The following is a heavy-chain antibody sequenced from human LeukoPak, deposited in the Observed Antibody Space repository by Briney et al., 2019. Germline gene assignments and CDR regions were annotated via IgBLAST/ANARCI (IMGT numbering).Heavy chain of an antibody. J-gene: IGHJ4*02. V-gene: IGHV3-7*01. Sequence: GGSLRLSCTASGFTFSRSWMHWVRQAPGKGLEWVADIKEDGSDKYYGDSVKGRFTISRDNAKNSVYLQMNSLSPEDTAIYFCPTLAFDSWGRGTLVTVSS. D-gene: IGHD3-3*02. CDR3: PTLAFDS. CDR1: GFTFSRSW. CDR2: IKEDGSDK.